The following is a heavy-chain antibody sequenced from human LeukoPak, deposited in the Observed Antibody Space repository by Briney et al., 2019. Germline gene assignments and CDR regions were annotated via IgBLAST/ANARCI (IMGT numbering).Heavy chain of an antibody. CDR1: GGSISSSSYY. J-gene: IGHJ4*02. D-gene: IGHD2-2*01. Sequence: SETLSLTCTVSGGSISSSSYYWGWIRQPPGKGLEWIGSIYYSGSTYYNPSLKSRVTISVDTSKNQFSLKLSSVTAADTAVYYCARGKFYCSSTSCQAFDYWGQGTLVTVSS. CDR2: IYYSGST. CDR3: ARGKFYCSSTSCQAFDY. V-gene: IGHV4-39*01.